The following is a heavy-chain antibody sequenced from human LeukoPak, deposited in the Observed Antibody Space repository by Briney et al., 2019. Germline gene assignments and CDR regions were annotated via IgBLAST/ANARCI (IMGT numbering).Heavy chain of an antibody. CDR3: ARERSYGDYDDS. CDR1: GFTFSSYW. J-gene: IGHJ4*02. CDR2: IKQDGREK. D-gene: IGHD4-17*01. V-gene: IGHV3-7*01. Sequence: GGSLRLSCAASGFTFSSYWMICVRQAPGKGLELVANIKQDGREKYYVDSVKGRFTISRDNAKNSLYLQMNSLRAEDTAVYYCARERSYGDYDDSWGQGTLVTVSS.